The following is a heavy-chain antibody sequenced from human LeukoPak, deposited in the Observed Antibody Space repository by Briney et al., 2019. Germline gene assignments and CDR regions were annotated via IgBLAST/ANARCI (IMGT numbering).Heavy chain of an antibody. J-gene: IGHJ4*02. D-gene: IGHD3-22*01. CDR1: GFTFSSYS. CDR3: ARVVYDSSGYQGVFDY. Sequence: GGSLRLSCAASGFTFSSYSMNWVRQAPGKGLEWVSSISSSSSYIYYADSVKGRFTISRDNAKNSLYLQMNSLRAEGTAVYYCARVVYDSSGYQGVFDYWGQGTLVTVSS. V-gene: IGHV3-21*01. CDR2: ISSSSSYI.